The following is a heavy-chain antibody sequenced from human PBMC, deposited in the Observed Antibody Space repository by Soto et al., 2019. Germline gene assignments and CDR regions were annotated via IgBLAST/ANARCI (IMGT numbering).Heavy chain of an antibody. CDR2: IDPGDSYS. CDR3: TRRRKSTVPRHSYYYMDV. D-gene: IGHD4-4*01. Sequence: PGESLKISCKGSGYSFTTYWITWVRQMPGKGLEWMARIDPGDSYSNYSPSFQGHVTISADKSISTAYLQWSSLKASDTAMYYCTRRRKSTVPRHSYYYMDVWGIGTTVTVSS. J-gene: IGHJ6*03. V-gene: IGHV5-10-1*01. CDR1: GYSFTTYW.